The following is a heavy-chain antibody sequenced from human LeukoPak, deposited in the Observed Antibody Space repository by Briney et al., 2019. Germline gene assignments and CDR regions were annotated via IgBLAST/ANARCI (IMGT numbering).Heavy chain of an antibody. CDR1: GFTFSSYA. CDR2: MSGSGSIT. V-gene: IGHV3-23*01. CDR3: AKGPWDLPHAFDI. D-gene: IGHD1-26*01. J-gene: IGHJ3*02. Sequence: GGSLRLSCAASGFTFSSYAMSWVRQAPGKGLGCVSTMSGSGSITRYADSVKGRFVISRDNSKNTLYLQMNSLRAEDTAIYYCAKGPWDLPHAFDIWGLGTMVIVSS.